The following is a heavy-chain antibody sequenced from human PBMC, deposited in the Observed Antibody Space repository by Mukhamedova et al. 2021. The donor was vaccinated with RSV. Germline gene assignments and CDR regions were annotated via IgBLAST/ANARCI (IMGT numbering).Heavy chain of an antibody. J-gene: IGHJ6*02. V-gene: IGHV1-69*01. Sequence: GRVTITADESTSTAYMELSSLRSEDTAVYYCARTPRYFDSSYGIDVWGQGTTVTVSS. D-gene: IGHD3-9*01. CDR3: ARTPRYFDSSYGIDV.